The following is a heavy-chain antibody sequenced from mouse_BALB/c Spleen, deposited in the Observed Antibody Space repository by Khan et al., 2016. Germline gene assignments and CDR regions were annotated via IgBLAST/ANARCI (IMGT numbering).Heavy chain of an antibody. CDR2: IRLKSNNYAT. J-gene: IGHJ3*01. CDR3: TTGFAY. CDR1: GFTFSNSW. Sequence: EVQLQESGGGLVQPGGSMKLSCVASGFTFSNSWMNWVRQSPEKGLEWVAEIRLKSNNYATHYAESVKGRFTISRDDSKSSVYLQMNNLRAEDTGIYYCTTGFAYWGQGTLVTVSA. V-gene: IGHV6-6*02.